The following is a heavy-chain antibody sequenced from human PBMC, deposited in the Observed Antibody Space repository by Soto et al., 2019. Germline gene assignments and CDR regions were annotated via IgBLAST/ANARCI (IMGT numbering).Heavy chain of an antibody. J-gene: IGHJ5*02. V-gene: IGHV4-59*12. CDR1: GGSIISYY. Sequence: PSETLSLTCTVSGGSIISYYWNWIRQPPGKGLEWIGYIYYSGSTYYNPSLKSRVTISVDTSKNQFSLKLSSVTAADTAVYYCARGGYCTNGVCHNRNWFDPWGQGTLVTVSS. CDR2: IYYSGST. D-gene: IGHD2-8*01. CDR3: ARGGYCTNGVCHNRNWFDP.